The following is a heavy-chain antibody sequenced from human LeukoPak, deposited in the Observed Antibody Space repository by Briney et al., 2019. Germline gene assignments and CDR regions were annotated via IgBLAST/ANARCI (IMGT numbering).Heavy chain of an antibody. Sequence: PGGSLRLSCAASGFTVIDNYMSWVRQAPGKGLEWVSVFYSGGRIYYADSVKDRFTISRDNAKNTLYLQMNSLRVEDTAVYYCARDEGLGYFDYWGQGTLVTVSS. J-gene: IGHJ4*02. CDR3: ARDEGLGYFDY. CDR1: GFTVIDNY. D-gene: IGHD3/OR15-3a*01. V-gene: IGHV3-66*01. CDR2: FYSGGRI.